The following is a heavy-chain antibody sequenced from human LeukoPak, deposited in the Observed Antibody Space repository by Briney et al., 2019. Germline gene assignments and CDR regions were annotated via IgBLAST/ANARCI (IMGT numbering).Heavy chain of an antibody. CDR1: GFTFSSYA. CDR2: ISSNGGST. CDR3: ARETD. V-gene: IGHV3-64*01. Sequence: GGSLRLSCAASGFTFSSYAVHWVRQAPGKGLEYVSAISSNGGSTYYANSVKGRFTISRDNSKNTLYLQMGSLRAEDMAVYYCARETDWGQGTLVTVSS. J-gene: IGHJ4*02.